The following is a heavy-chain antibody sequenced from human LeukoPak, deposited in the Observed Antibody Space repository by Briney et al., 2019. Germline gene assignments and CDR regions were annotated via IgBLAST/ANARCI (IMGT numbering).Heavy chain of an antibody. J-gene: IGHJ5*02. CDR2: ISGSATT. D-gene: IGHD2-15*01. CDR3: AKSKEDCCGSFDP. CDR1: GFTFSSYA. V-gene: IGHV3-23*01. Sequence: GGSLRLSCAASGFTFSSYAMSWVRQAPGKGLEWVSVISGSATTYYADSVRGRFIISRDNSKNTLYLQMSSLRAEDTAVYYCAKSKEDCCGSFDPWGQGTLVTVSS.